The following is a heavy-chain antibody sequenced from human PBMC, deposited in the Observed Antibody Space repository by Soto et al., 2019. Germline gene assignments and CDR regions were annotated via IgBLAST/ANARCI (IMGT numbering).Heavy chain of an antibody. CDR3: ARALPYYDILTGAFDI. CDR1: GGTFSSYT. V-gene: IGHV1-69*02. J-gene: IGHJ3*02. CDR2: IIPILGIV. Sequence: QVQLVQSGAEVKKPGSSVKVSCKASGGTFSSYTISWVRQAPGQGLEWMGRIIPILGIVNYAQKFQGRVTITADKSTSTAYMELSSLRSEDTAVYYCARALPYYDILTGAFDIWGQGTMVTVSS. D-gene: IGHD3-9*01.